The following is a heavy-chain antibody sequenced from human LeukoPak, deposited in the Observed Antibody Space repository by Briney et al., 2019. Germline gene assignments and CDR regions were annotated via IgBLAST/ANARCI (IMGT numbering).Heavy chain of an antibody. J-gene: IGHJ5*02. V-gene: IGHV4-38-2*02. CDR2: IYHSGST. D-gene: IGHD2-15*01. CDR1: GYSISSGYY. Sequence: SETLSLTCTVSGYSISSGYYWGWIRQPPGKGLEWIGSIYHSGSTYYNPSLKSRVTISVDTSKNQFSLKLSSVTAADTAVYYCARRNRYCSGGSCYSSPLYGWFDPWGQGTLVTVSS. CDR3: ARRNRYCSGGSCYSSPLYGWFDP.